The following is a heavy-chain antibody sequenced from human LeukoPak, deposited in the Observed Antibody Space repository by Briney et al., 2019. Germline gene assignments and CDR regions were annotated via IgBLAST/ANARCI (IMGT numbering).Heavy chain of an antibody. Sequence: GGSLRLSCVGSVFTFSDAWMSWVRQAPGKGLEWVGRIKSKSDGGTIDYAAPVKGRFTISRDDSRNTLYLQMNSLKTEDTAVYYCTTRRQDGWWGQGTLVSVS. D-gene: IGHD2-15*01. CDR3: TTRRQDGW. J-gene: IGHJ4*02. CDR1: VFTFSDAW. V-gene: IGHV3-15*01. CDR2: IKSKSDGGTI.